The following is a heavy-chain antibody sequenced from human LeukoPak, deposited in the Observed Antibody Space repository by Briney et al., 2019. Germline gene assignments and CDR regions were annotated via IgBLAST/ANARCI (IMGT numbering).Heavy chain of an antibody. J-gene: IGHJ4*02. V-gene: IGHV3-23*01. CDR3: AKDRSCSSTSCYGSFKFDY. Sequence: AGGSLRLSCTASGFTFSSYAMSWVRQAPGKGLEWVSGIIGSGGSTYYADSVKGRFTISRDNSKNTLYLQMNSLRAEDTAVYYCAKDRSCSSTSCYGSFKFDYWGQGTLVTVSS. CDR2: IIGSGGST. D-gene: IGHD2-2*01. CDR1: GFTFSSYA.